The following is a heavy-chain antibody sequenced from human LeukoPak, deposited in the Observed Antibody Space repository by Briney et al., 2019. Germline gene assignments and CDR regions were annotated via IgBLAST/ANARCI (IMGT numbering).Heavy chain of an antibody. V-gene: IGHV4-39*01. D-gene: IGHD2-21*01. CDR3: ARSYCGGDCYPDHDAFDI. CDR2: IYYSGST. J-gene: IGHJ3*02. Sequence: SGTLSLTCTVSGGSISSSSYYWGWIRQPPGKGLEWIGSIYYSGSTYYNPSLKSRVTISVDTSKNQFSLKLSSVTAADTAVYYCARSYCGGDCYPDHDAFDIWGQGTMVTVSS. CDR1: GGSISSSSYY.